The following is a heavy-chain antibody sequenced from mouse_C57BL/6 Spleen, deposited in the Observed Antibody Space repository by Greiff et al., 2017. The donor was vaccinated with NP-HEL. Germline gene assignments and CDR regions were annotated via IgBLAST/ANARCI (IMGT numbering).Heavy chain of an antibody. J-gene: IGHJ1*03. D-gene: IGHD1-1*01. Sequence: QVQLQQSGAELVRPGTSVKVSCKASGYAFTNYLIEWVKQRPGQGLEWIGVINPGSGGTNYNEKFKGKATLTADKSSRTAYMQLSSLTSEDSAVYFCARELRWYFDVWGTGTTVTVSS. CDR1: GYAFTNYL. CDR2: INPGSGGT. V-gene: IGHV1-54*01. CDR3: ARELRWYFDV.